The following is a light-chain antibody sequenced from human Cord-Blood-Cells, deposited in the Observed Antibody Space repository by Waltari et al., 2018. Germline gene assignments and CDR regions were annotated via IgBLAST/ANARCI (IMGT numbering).Light chain of an antibody. J-gene: IGLJ3*02. CDR1: ALPKQY. CDR2: KDS. CDR3: QSADSSGTWV. Sequence: SYELTQPPSVSVSPGQTARITCSGDALPKQYAYWYQQKPGQAPVLVIYKDSEMPSGIPERFSGCSSGTTVTLTISGVQAEDEADYYCQSADSSGTWVFGGGTKLTVL. V-gene: IGLV3-25*02.